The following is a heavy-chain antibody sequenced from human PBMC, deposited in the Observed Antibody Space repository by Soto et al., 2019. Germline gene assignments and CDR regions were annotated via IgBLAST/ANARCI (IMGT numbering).Heavy chain of an antibody. J-gene: IGHJ6*02. D-gene: IGHD3-22*01. CDR3: AGGDYYHSSGYYFYYYTMAV. V-gene: IGHV4-39*01. CDR2: VYYGGST. Sequence: PSETLSLTCTVSGGSISSSSYYWGWIRQPPGKGLEWIGNVYYGGSTYYNPSLKSRVTISVETSKSQFSLKLSPVTAADTAVYYCAGGDYYHSSGYYFYYYTMAVWGQGTTVPVSS. CDR1: GGSISSSSYY.